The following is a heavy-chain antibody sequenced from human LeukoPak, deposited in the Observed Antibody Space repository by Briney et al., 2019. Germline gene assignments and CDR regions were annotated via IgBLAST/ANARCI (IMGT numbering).Heavy chain of an antibody. J-gene: IGHJ4*02. Sequence: GASVKVSCKASGYTFTSSALNWVRQAPGQGLEWMGWINTNTGNPTYAQGFTGRFVFSLDTSVSTAYLHISSLKAEDTAVYYCATDLKKGDSGCFDYWGQGTLVTASS. D-gene: IGHD6-19*01. CDR3: ATDLKKGDSGCFDY. V-gene: IGHV7-4-1*02. CDR2: INTNTGNP. CDR1: GYTFTSSA.